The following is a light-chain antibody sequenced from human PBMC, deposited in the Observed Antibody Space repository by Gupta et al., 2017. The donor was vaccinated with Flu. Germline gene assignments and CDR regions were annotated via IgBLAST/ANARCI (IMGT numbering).Light chain of an antibody. CDR1: QSSSSY. Sequence: GDRVTIPSRASQSSSSYLYWYQQQPGKAPKLLIYAASSLQSGGPSRCCSSGSGTDFTLTISNLQPEDFSTYYCQQSHSTPFTFGPGTKVDIK. V-gene: IGKV1-39*01. CDR3: QQSHSTPFT. CDR2: AAS. J-gene: IGKJ3*01.